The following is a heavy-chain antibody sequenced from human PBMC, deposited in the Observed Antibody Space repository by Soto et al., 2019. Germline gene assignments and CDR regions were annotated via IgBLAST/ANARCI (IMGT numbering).Heavy chain of an antibody. J-gene: IGHJ5*02. V-gene: IGHV1-2*04. CDR3: GGVKYCGGGCFPAS. CDR2: INPHSGGT. D-gene: IGHD2-21*02. Sequence: QVQLVQSGAEVKKPGASVKVSCKASGYTFTGYYMRWVRQAPGVGLEWMGWINPHSGGTNYAQKFQGWVTMTRDTYISKDSMELSRRRSVDRDVYYCGGVKYCGGGCFPASWGQGTLVT. CDR1: GYTFTGYY.